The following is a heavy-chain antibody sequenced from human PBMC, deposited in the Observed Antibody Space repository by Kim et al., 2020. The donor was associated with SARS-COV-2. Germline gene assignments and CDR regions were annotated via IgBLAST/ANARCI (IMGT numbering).Heavy chain of an antibody. CDR1: GFTFDDYG. CDR2: INWNGGST. D-gene: IGHD2-8*01. J-gene: IGHJ4*02. CDR3: ARDLNGGYYFDY. Sequence: GGSLRLSCAVSGFTFDDYGMSWVRQAPGKGLEWVSGINWNGGSTGYADSVKGRFTISRDNAKNSLYLQMNSLRAEDTALYYCARDLNGGYYFDYWGQGTLVTDSS. V-gene: IGHV3-20*04.